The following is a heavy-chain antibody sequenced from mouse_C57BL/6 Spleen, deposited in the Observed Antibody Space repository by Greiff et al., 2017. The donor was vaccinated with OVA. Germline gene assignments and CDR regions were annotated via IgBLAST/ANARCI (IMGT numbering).Heavy chain of an antibody. D-gene: IGHD2-4*01. Sequence: EVQLQQSGPELVKPGASVKISCKASGYTFTDYYMNWVKQSHGKSLEWIGDINPNNGGTSYNQKFKGKATLTVDKSSSTAYMELRSLTSEDSAVYYCAKDDYNEGYFDVWGTGTTVTVSS. CDR2: INPNNGGT. J-gene: IGHJ1*03. CDR3: AKDDYNEGYFDV. V-gene: IGHV1-26*01. CDR1: GYTFTDYY.